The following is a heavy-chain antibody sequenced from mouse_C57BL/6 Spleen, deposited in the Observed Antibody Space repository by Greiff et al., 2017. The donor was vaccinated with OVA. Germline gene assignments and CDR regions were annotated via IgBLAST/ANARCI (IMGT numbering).Heavy chain of an antibody. J-gene: IGHJ4*01. CDR3: ARTYDSYGRVDAMDY. V-gene: IGHV1-55*01. D-gene: IGHD2-4*01. Sequence: QVQLQQPGAELVKPGASVKMSCKASGYTFTSYWITWVKQRPGQGLEWIGDIYPGSGSTNYNEKFKSKATLTVDTSSSTAYMQLSSLTSEDSAVYYCARTYDSYGRVDAMDYWGQGTSVTVSS. CDR2: IYPGSGST. CDR1: GYTFTSYW.